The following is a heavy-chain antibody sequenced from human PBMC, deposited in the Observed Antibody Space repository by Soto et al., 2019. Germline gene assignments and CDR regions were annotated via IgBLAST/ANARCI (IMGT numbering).Heavy chain of an antibody. CDR1: GGTFSNYA. Sequence: QVQLVQSGAEVKKPGSSVKVSCKASGGTFSNYALISWVRQAPGQGLEWMGGIIPIDATENYAQKFQGRITITTDESNTTAYMVRGGLRAEDTAVYYCAGELLGFGYTYGDVWGQGTTVTVSS. D-gene: IGHD3-10*01. CDR3: AGELLGFGYTYGDV. CDR2: IIPIDATE. V-gene: IGHV1-69*05. J-gene: IGHJ6*01.